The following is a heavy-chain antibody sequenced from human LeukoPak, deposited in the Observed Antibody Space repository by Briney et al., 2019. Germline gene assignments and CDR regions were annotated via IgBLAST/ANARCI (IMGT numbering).Heavy chain of an antibody. Sequence: PGGSLRLSCAASGFTFSSYAMSWVRQAPGKGLEWVSAISGSGGSTYYADSVKGRFTISRDNSKNTLYLQMNSLRAEDTAVYYCALMITFGGVITNFDYWGQGTLATVSS. CDR2: ISGSGGST. J-gene: IGHJ4*02. V-gene: IGHV3-23*01. CDR3: ALMITFGGVITNFDY. D-gene: IGHD3-16*02. CDR1: GFTFSSYA.